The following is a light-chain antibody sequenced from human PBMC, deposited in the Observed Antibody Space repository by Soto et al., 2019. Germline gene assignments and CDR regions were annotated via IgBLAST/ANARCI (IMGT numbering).Light chain of an antibody. Sequence: DIQMTQSPSSLSASVVDRVTITGRASQSISSYLNWYQQKPGKAPKLLIYAASSLQSGVPSRFSGSGSGTEFTLTISSLQPDDLATYYCQQYENLPTFGQGTRLEIK. CDR1: QSISSY. CDR2: AAS. CDR3: QQYENLPT. J-gene: IGKJ5*01. V-gene: IGKV1-39*01.